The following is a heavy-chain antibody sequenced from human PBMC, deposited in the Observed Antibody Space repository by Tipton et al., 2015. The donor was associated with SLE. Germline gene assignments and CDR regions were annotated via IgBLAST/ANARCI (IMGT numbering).Heavy chain of an antibody. Sequence: GSLRLSCAASGFTFSSYEMNWVRQAPGKGLEWVSYISSSGSTIYYADSVKGRFTISRDNAKNSLYLQMNSLRAEDTAVYYCARGHYDSSGYYRSYWYFDLWGRGTLVTVSS. D-gene: IGHD3-22*01. V-gene: IGHV3-48*03. CDR1: GFTFSSYE. CDR3: ARGHYDSSGYYRSYWYFDL. J-gene: IGHJ2*01. CDR2: ISSSGSTI.